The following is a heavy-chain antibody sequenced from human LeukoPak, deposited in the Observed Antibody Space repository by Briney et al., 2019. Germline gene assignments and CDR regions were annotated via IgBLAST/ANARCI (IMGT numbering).Heavy chain of an antibody. D-gene: IGHD1-14*01. CDR1: GFTFSSYG. J-gene: IGHJ3*02. CDR2: ISYDGSNK. CDR3: ANDDTRTLDAFDI. V-gene: IGHV3-30*18. Sequence: GRSLRLSCAASGFTFSSYGMHWVRLAPGKGLEWVAVISYDGSNKYYADSVKGRFTISRDNSKNTLYLQTNSLRAEDTAVYYCANDDTRTLDAFDIWGQGTMVTVSS.